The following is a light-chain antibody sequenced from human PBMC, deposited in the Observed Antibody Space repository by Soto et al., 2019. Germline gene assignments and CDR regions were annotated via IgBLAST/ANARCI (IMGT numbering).Light chain of an antibody. V-gene: IGKV3-15*01. J-gene: IGKJ4*01. CDR1: QSVRSK. Sequence: EIVMTQSPGTLSVSPGERVTLSCRASQSVRSKLAWYQQKPGQAPRLLIYDASTRATGLPARFSGSGSGTDFTLTITSLQSEDFAVYYCKQYHNWPPLTFGGGTKVEIK. CDR2: DAS. CDR3: KQYHNWPPLT.